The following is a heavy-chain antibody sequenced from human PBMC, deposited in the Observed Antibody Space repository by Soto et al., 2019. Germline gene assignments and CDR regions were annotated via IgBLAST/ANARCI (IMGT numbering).Heavy chain of an antibody. Sequence: SETLSLTCAVYGGSFSGYYWSWIRQPPGKGLEWIGEINHSGSTNYNPSLKSRVTISVDTSKNQFSLNLSSVTAADTAVYYCARTPTYSGSGSPDLFYYLDVWGKGTTVTGSS. V-gene: IGHV4-34*01. J-gene: IGHJ6*03. CDR1: GGSFSGYY. D-gene: IGHD3-10*01. CDR3: ARTPTYSGSGSPDLFYYLDV. CDR2: INHSGST.